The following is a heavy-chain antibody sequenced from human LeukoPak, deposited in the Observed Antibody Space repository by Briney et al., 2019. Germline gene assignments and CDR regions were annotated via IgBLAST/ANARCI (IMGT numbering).Heavy chain of an antibody. CDR3: ARDSRDVPGGGGFDY. CDR1: VDTFTSYY. Sequence: ASVRVSCKASVDTFTSYYMHWVRQAPGQGLEWMGWISAYNGNANYAQKLQGRVTMTTDTSTSTAYMELRSLRSDDTAVYYCARDSRDVPGGGGFDYWGQGTLVTVSS. V-gene: IGHV1-18*04. J-gene: IGHJ4*02. CDR2: ISAYNGNA. D-gene: IGHD1-14*01.